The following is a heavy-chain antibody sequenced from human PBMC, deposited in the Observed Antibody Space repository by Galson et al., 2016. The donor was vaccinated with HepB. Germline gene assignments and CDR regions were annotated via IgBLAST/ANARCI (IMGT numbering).Heavy chain of an antibody. D-gene: IGHD1-7*01. CDR3: ARGGTAVVGTSPLDR. J-gene: IGHJ5*02. Sequence: SLRLSCAASGFTFSTYNMNWVRQAPGKGLEWVSYISGSGGTIYYADSVKGRFTISRDNAKNSLYLQMNSLRAEDTAVYYCARGGTAVVGTSPLDRWGQGTLVTVSS. V-gene: IGHV3-48*04. CDR1: GFTFSTYN. CDR2: ISGSGGTI.